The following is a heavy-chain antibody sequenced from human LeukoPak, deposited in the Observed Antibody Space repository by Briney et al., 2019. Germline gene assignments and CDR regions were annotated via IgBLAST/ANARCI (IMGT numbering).Heavy chain of an antibody. D-gene: IGHD5-18*01. CDR2: IYYSGST. CDR1: GGSFSGYY. J-gene: IGHJ6*03. CDR3: ARTTEGGYSYGYFYYYYMDV. Sequence: SETLSLTCAVYGGSFSGYYWSWIRQPPGKGLEWIGYIYYSGSTNYKSSLKSRVTISVDTSKYQFSLKLSSVTAADTAVYYCARTTEGGYSYGYFYYYYMDVWGKGTTVTISS. V-gene: IGHV4-59*01.